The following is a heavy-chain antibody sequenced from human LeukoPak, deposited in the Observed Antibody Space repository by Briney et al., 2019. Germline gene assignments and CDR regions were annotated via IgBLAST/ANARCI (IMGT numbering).Heavy chain of an antibody. D-gene: IGHD1-1*01. J-gene: IGHJ6*04. V-gene: IGHV1-2*02. CDR2: INPNSGGT. Sequence: ASVKVSCKASGYTFTGYYMHWVRQAPGQGLEWMGWINPNSGGTNYAQKFQGRVTMTRDTSISTAYMELSGLRSDDTAVYYCAGAGTTDKLGYYGMDVWGKGTTVTVSS. CDR3: AGAGTTDKLGYYGMDV. CDR1: GYTFTGYY.